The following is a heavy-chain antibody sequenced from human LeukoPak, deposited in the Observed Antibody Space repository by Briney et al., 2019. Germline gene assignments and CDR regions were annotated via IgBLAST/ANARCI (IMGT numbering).Heavy chain of an antibody. V-gene: IGHV4-30-4*01. J-gene: IGHJ4*02. CDR3: ARAGYGDYGD. CDR1: GGSVSSGDYY. D-gene: IGHD4-17*01. Sequence: SETLSLTCTVSGGSVSSGDYYWSWIRQPPGKGLEWIGYIYYSGSTYYNPSLKSRVTMSVDTSKNQFSLKLSSVTAADTAVYYRARAGYGDYGDWGQGTLVTVSS. CDR2: IYYSGST.